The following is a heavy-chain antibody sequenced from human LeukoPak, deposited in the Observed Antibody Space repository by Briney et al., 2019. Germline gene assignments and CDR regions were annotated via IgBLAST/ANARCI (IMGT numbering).Heavy chain of an antibody. D-gene: IGHD2-15*01. Sequence: PGGSLRLSCAASGFTFSSYAMSWVRQAPGKGLEWVALTSFDGSNQYYADFVKGRFTISRDNSKNTLSLQMNSLRVEDTAVYYCARGSVGTPPPFDFWGQGTLVTVSS. V-gene: IGHV3-30-3*01. CDR3: ARGSVGTPPPFDF. J-gene: IGHJ4*02. CDR1: GFTFSSYA. CDR2: TSFDGSNQ.